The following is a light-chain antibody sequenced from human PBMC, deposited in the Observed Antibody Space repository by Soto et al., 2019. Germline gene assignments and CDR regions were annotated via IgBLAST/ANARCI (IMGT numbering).Light chain of an antibody. J-gene: IGLJ3*02. V-gene: IGLV2-8*01. Sequence: QSALTQPPSASGSPGHSVTISCTGTSSDVGGYNYVSWYQQHPGTAPKLLIYAITHRPPGVPDRFSGSKSGNTASLAVSGLQAEDEADYYCTSFAGRNHGGAFGGGTKLTVL. CDR1: SSDVGGYNY. CDR2: AIT. CDR3: TSFAGRNHGGA.